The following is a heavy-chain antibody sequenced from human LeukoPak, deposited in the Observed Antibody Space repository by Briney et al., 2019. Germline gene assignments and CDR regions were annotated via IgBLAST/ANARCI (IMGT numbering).Heavy chain of an antibody. V-gene: IGHV1-58*01. J-gene: IGHJ4*02. CDR3: ARQAMARTFDY. CDR1: GFTFTSSA. CDR2: IVVGSGNT. Sequence: GASVKVSCKASGFTFTSSAVQWVRQARVQRLEWIGWIVVGSGNTNYAQKFQERVTITRDMSTSTAYMELSSLKASDTAMYYCARQAMARTFDYWGQGTLVTVSS. D-gene: IGHD5-18*01.